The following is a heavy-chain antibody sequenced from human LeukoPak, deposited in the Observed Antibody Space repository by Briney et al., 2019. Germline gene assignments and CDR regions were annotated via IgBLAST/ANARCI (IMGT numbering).Heavy chain of an antibody. D-gene: IGHD6-19*01. CDR2: ISYDGSNK. Sequence: GGSLRLSCAASGFTFSSYGMHWVRQAPGKGLEWVAVISYDGSNKYYADSVKGRFTISRDNSKNTLYLQVNSLRAEDTAVYYCARHSSGWYFPSEIDYWGQGTLVTVSS. CDR1: GFTFSSYG. J-gene: IGHJ4*02. V-gene: IGHV3-30*03. CDR3: ARHSSGWYFPSEIDY.